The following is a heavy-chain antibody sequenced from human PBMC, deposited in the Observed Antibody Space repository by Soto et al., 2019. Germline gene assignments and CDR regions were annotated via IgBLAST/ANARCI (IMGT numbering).Heavy chain of an antibody. D-gene: IGHD1-26*01. J-gene: IGHJ4*02. V-gene: IGHV4-38-2*01. CDR3: ARGSGGYPFDY. CDR1: GYSITTFHY. CDR2: MHHGGTA. Sequence: SETLSLTCAVSGYSITTFHYRAWIRQPPGKGLEWIGSMHHGGTAYFNPSLRDRVTILPDTSKNQLSLKVTSVTAADTAVYFCARGSGGYPFDYWGQGTLVTVSS.